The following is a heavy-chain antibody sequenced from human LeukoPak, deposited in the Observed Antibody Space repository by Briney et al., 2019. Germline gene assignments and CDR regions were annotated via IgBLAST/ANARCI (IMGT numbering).Heavy chain of an antibody. J-gene: IGHJ6*03. CDR2: ISGSGGST. V-gene: IGHV3-23*01. Sequence: ETLSLTCTVSGGSISSYYWSWIRQPPGKGLEWVSAISGSGGSTYYADSVKGRFTISRDNSKNTLYLQMNSLRAEDTAVYYCAKGGSGWYGYYYMDVWGKGTTVTVSS. CDR1: GGSISSYY. CDR3: AKGGSGWYGYYYMDV. D-gene: IGHD6-19*01.